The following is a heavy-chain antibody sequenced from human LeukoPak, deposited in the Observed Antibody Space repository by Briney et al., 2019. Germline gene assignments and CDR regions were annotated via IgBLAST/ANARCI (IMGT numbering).Heavy chain of an antibody. J-gene: IGHJ4*02. CDR2: IKQDGSKK. Sequence: GRSLRLSCVASGFPFSSYWMTWVRRAPGKGLEWVANIKQDGSKKSYVDSVKGRFTISRDNAKNSLYLQMNSLRAEDTAIYYCTRVGYIDEGIDYWGQGTLVTVSS. CDR1: GFPFSSYW. CDR3: TRVGYIDEGIDY. V-gene: IGHV3-7*04. D-gene: IGHD5-24*01.